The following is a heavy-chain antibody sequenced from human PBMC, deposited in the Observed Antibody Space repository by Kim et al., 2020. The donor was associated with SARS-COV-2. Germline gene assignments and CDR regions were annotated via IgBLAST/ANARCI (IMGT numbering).Heavy chain of an antibody. CDR1: GFTFSSYG. CDR2: ITSDGSKK. Sequence: GGSLRLSCAASGFTFSSYGMHWVRQAPGKGLEWVADITSDGSKKYYADSVKGRFTISRDNSKNTLYLQMNFLRAEDTAVYYCAGCGSQWELLWWFDHWGQGTLVTVSS. V-gene: IGHV3-30*03. J-gene: IGHJ5*02. D-gene: IGHD1-26*01. CDR3: AGCGSQWELLWWFDH.